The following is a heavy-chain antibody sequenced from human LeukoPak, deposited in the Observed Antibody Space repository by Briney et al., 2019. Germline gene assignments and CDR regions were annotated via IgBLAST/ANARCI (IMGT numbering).Heavy chain of an antibody. D-gene: IGHD6-13*01. CDR3: ARLVTTAEAGTVDC. Sequence: GGSLRLSCAASGFTFSDFYMSCFRQAPGKGLQWVSYISSDSSFTTYAESVKGRSTISRDNAKNSLYLQMNSLRAEDTAVYYCARLVTTAEAGTVDCWGQGALVTVSS. V-gene: IGHV3-11*03. CDR1: GFTFSDFY. J-gene: IGHJ4*02. CDR2: ISSDSSFT.